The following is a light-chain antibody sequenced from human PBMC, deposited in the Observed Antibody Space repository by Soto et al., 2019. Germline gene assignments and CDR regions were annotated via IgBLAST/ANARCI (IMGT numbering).Light chain of an antibody. J-gene: IGKJ5*01. CDR3: QQYGALPR. CDR2: GAS. Sequence: DIVLTQSPGTLSLSPGERATLSCRASQSVTSSYLAWYQHKPGQAPRLLIYGASSRATGIPYRFSGSGSGTDFTLTISRLEPEDFAVYFCQQYGALPRFGQGTRLEIK. CDR1: QSVTSSY. V-gene: IGKV3-20*01.